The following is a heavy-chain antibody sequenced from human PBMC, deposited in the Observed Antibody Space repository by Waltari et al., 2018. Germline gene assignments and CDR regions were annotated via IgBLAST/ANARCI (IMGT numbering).Heavy chain of an antibody. V-gene: IGHV4-4*02. CDR2: VRGSWRT. CDR1: GDSMSSNYW. D-gene: IGHD2-15*01. J-gene: IGHJ4*02. CDR3: ARDRGRGLYLDS. Sequence: QLQLQESGPGLVKPSGTLSLTCVVSGDSMSSNYWWSWVRQSPGKGLEWIGQVRGSWRTNYNPSFASRVIMSVDTSINQFSLKVLSATAADTAVYYCARDRGRGLYLDSWGQGTLVTVSP.